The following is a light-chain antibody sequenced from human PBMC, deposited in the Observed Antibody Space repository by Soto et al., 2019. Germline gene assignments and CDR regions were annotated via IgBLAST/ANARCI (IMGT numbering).Light chain of an antibody. CDR3: QQYSSTPRT. CDR2: WAS. V-gene: IGKV4-1*01. CDR1: QSVLYSSNNKNY. J-gene: IGKJ1*01. Sequence: DIVMTQSPDYLDVSLGERATINCKSSQSVLYSSNNKNYLAWYQQKPRQPPKLLIYWASTRESGVPDRFSGSGSGTDFTLTISSLQAEDVAVYYCQQYSSTPRTFGQGTKVEIK.